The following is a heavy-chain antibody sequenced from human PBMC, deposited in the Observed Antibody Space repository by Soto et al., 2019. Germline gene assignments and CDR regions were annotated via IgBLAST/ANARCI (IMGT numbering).Heavy chain of an antibody. J-gene: IGHJ6*02. D-gene: IGHD4-4*01. CDR3: ARYTVTGPLRYYYGMDV. CDR1: GFSLSTSGMC. CDR2: IDWDDDK. Sequence: GSGPTLVNPTQTLTLTCTFSGFSLSTSGMCVSWIRQPPGKALEWLALIDWDDDKYYSTSLKTRLTISKDTSKNQVVLTMTNMDPVDTATYYCARYTVTGPLRYYYGMDVWGQGTTVTVSS. V-gene: IGHV2-70*01.